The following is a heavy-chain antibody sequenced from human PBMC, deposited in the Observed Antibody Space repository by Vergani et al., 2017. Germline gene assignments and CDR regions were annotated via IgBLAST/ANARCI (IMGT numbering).Heavy chain of an antibody. D-gene: IGHD3-3*01. CDR2: ISGSGGST. Sequence: EVQLLESGGGLVQPGGSLRLSCAASGFTFSSYAMSWVRQAPGKGLEWVSAISGSGGSTYYADSVKGRFTISRDNSKNPLYLQMNSLRAEDTAVYYCAKDDGAGVRFLEWVTASYYYYYGMDVWGQGTTVTVSS. CDR1: GFTFSSYA. J-gene: IGHJ6*02. V-gene: IGHV3-23*01. CDR3: AKDDGAGVRFLEWVTASYYYYYGMDV.